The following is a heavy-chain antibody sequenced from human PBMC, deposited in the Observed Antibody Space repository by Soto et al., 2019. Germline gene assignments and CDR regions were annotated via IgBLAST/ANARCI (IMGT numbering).Heavy chain of an antibody. CDR3: ARGDGVYSYGYYFDY. D-gene: IGHD5-18*01. V-gene: IGHV1-2*02. J-gene: IGHJ4*02. CDR2: INPNSGGT. Sequence: ASVKVSCKASGYTFTGYYMHWVRQAPGQGLEWMGWINPNSGGTNYAQKFQGRVTMTRDTSISTAYMELSRLRSDDTAVYYCARGDGVYSYGYYFDYWGQGTQVTVS. CDR1: GYTFTGYY.